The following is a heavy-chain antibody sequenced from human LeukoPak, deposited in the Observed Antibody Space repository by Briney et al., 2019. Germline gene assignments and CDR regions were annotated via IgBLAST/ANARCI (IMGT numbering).Heavy chain of an antibody. V-gene: IGHV4-39*07. J-gene: IGHJ4*02. CDR2: IYSSGNT. D-gene: IGHD5-12*01. CDR1: GASISSGRNY. CDR3: VSVDTVPTTWDLGY. Sequence: SETLSLTCSVSGASISSGRNYWGWIRQSPGKGLEWIASIYSSGNTQYNPSLQSRVSVSVDTSKNQVSVRLSSLTAADTAAYYCVSVDTVPTTWDLGYWGQGTLVTVSS.